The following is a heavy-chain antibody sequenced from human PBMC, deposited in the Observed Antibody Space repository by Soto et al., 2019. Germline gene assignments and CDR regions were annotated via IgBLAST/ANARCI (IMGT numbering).Heavy chain of an antibody. J-gene: IGHJ4*02. CDR3: ATMGTPATGLYYFDY. Sequence: QVQLQESGPGLVKPSQTLSLTCTVSGGSISSGNYYWSWIRQPPGKGLEWIGFISYSGSAYYNPSLKSRLTVSVDTSKNQFSLNLSFVTAADTAVYYCATMGTPATGLYYFDYWGQGTLVTVSS. D-gene: IGHD2-15*01. CDR1: GGSISSGNYY. V-gene: IGHV4-30-4*01. CDR2: ISYSGSA.